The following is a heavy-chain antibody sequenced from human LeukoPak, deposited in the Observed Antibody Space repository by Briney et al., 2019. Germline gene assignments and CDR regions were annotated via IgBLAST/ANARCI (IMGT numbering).Heavy chain of an antibody. V-gene: IGHV1-69*05. CDR2: IIPIFGTA. CDR1: GGTFSSYA. J-gene: IGHJ4*02. Sequence: SVKVSCKASGGTFSSYAISWVRQAPGQGLEWMGRIIPIFGTANYAQKFQGRVTITTDESTSTAYMELSRLRSEDTAVYHCARDERGGGVDSSGYSNYWGQGTLVTVSS. CDR3: ARDERGGGVDSSGYSNY. D-gene: IGHD3-22*01.